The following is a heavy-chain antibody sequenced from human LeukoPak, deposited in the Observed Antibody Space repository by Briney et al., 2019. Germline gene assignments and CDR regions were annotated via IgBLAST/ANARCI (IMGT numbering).Heavy chain of an antibody. CDR3: ARDRTYYYDSSRAFDI. CDR1: GGSISSYY. Sequence: SETLSLTCTVSGGSISSYYWSWIRQPPGKGLEWIGYIYYSGSTNYNPSLKSRVTISVDTSKNQFSLKLCSVTAADTAVYYCARDRTYYYDSSRAFDIWGQGTMVTVSS. V-gene: IGHV4-59*01. J-gene: IGHJ3*02. CDR2: IYYSGST. D-gene: IGHD3-22*01.